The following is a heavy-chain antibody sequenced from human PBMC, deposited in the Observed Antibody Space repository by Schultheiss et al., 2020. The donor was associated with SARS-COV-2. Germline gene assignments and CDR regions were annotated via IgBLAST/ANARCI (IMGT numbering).Heavy chain of an antibody. CDR2: ISGTGSTI. V-gene: IGHV3-48*01. CDR1: GFTFSSYW. D-gene: IGHD5-18*01. CDR3: ARGVDTAGSRFYYYIMDV. J-gene: IGHJ6*02. Sequence: GGSLRLSCAASGFTFSSYWMHWVRQAPGKGLEWVAYISGTGSTIYYTDSVKGRFTISRDNSKNTLYLQMNSLRTDDTAVYYCARGVDTAGSRFYYYIMDVWGQGTTVTVSS.